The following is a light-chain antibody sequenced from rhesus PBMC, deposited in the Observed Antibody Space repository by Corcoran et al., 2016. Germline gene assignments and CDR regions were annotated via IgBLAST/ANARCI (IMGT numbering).Light chain of an antibody. CDR2: GAS. Sequence: QVILTQSPATLSLSPGERATLSCRASQSVSSYLAWYQQKPGQDPRLLIYGASSRATGIPDRFSGSGSGTDVTLTISSLEPEDVGVYHCYQHSSGYSFCQGTKVEIK. J-gene: IGKJ2*01. CDR1: QSVSSY. CDR3: YQHSSGYS. V-gene: IGKV3-10*01.